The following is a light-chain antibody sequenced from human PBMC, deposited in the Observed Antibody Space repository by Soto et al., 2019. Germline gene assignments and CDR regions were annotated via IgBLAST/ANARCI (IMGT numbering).Light chain of an antibody. V-gene: IGKV1-5*03. CDR3: QQYKSYCYT. CDR1: QSISSW. J-gene: IGKJ2*01. CDR2: KES. Sequence: DIPMTQSPSTLSASVGDRVTITCRARQSISSWLAWYQQKPGKAPKLLIYKESSLESGLPSRFSGSGSGTEFTLTISSLQPHNFATYYCQQYKSYCYTFRQGTKLEIK.